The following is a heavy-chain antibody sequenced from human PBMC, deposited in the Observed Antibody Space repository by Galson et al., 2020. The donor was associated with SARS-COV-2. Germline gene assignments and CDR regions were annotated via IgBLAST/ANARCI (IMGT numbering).Heavy chain of an antibody. CDR3: AKDIANGDSGFDS. CDR1: GFIFEDSA. V-gene: IGHV3-43D*03. Sequence: GGSLRLSCAASGFIFEDSAMVWVRQRPGKGLEWVSLISRDGRSTYYTGPVKGRFSISRDNRKKILYLQLNSLRPEDTAFYYCAKDIANGDSGFDSWGQGTLVTVSA. D-gene: IGHD4-17*01. J-gene: IGHJ5*01. CDR2: ISRDGRST.